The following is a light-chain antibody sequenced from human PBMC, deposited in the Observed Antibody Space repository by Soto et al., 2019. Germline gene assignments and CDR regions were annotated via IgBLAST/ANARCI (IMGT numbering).Light chain of an antibody. V-gene: IGKV3-11*02. CDR3: QQRTNWPIT. Sequence: EIVMTQSPATLSVSPGERANLSCRASQSVSSKLAWFQQKPGQAPRLLISDASNRATGLPARFSGSGSGGDFTLTISSLEPEDFAVYYCQQRTNWPITFGQGTGLEI. CDR2: DAS. J-gene: IGKJ5*01. CDR1: QSVSSK.